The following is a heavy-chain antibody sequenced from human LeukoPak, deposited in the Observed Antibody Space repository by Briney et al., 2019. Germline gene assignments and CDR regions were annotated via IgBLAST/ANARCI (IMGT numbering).Heavy chain of an antibody. CDR2: ISGSAGST. D-gene: IGHD3-10*01. V-gene: IGHV3-23*01. J-gene: IGHJ4*02. CDR3: AKDRDAVTMIRGIYAD. CDR1: GFTFNLYA. Sequence: GGSQRLSCAASGFTFNLYAMSWVRQAPGKGLEWVSTISGSAGSTFYADPVKGRFTISRDNSENSLYLEMNNLRAEDTAVYYCAKDRDAVTMIRGIYADWGQGTLVTVSS.